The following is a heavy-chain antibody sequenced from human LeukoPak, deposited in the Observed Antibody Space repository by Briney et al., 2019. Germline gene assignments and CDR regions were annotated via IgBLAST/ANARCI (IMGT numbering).Heavy chain of an antibody. Sequence: GGSLRLSCAASGFTFSGSAMHWVRQASGKGLEWVGRIRNKANSYATAYSASVKGRLTISRDDSKNTAYLQMNSLKTEDTAVYYRARSSMTTPFDYWGQGTLVTVSS. CDR3: ARSSMTTPFDY. CDR2: IRNKANSYAT. CDR1: GFTFSGSA. D-gene: IGHD1-14*01. V-gene: IGHV3-73*01. J-gene: IGHJ4*02.